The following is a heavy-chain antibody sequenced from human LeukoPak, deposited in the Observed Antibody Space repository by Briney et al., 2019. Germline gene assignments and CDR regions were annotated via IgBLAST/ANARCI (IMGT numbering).Heavy chain of an antibody. CDR3: ARDLYYDSRAYYFDY. J-gene: IGHJ4*02. CDR1: GFTFSSYS. CDR2: ISSSSSYI. D-gene: IGHD3-22*01. Sequence: NPGGSLRLSCAASGFTFSSYSMNWVRQAPGKGLEWVSSISSSSSYIYYADSLKGRFTISRDNAKNSLYLQMNSLRAEDTAVYYCARDLYYDSRAYYFDYWGQGILVTVSS. V-gene: IGHV3-21*01.